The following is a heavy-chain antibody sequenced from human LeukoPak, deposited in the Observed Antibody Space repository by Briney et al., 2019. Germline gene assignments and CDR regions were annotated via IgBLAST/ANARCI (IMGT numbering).Heavy chain of an antibody. D-gene: IGHD5-18*01. CDR2: ISSSSSYI. J-gene: IGHJ5*02. Sequence: GGSLRLSCAASGFTFDDYAMNWVRQAPGKGLEWVSSISSSSSYIYYADSVKGRFTISRDNAKNSLYLQMNSLRTEDTAVYYCARDSYGYFGWFDPWGQGTLVTVSS. CDR3: ARDSYGYFGWFDP. CDR1: GFTFDDYA. V-gene: IGHV3-21*01.